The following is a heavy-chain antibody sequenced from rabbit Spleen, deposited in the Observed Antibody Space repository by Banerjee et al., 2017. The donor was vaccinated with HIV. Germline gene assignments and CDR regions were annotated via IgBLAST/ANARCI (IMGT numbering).Heavy chain of an antibody. V-gene: IGHV1S45*01. J-gene: IGHJ6*01. CDR3: ARDTGSSFSTYGMDL. CDR1: GFSFSNKAV. Sequence: QEQLVESGGGLVKPEGSLKLSCTASGFSFSNKAVMCWVRQAPGKGLEWIACINAVTGKAVYASWAKGRYTFSKTSSTTVTLQMTSLTVADTAIYFCARDTGSSFSTYGMDLWGPGTLVTVS. CDR2: INAVTGKA. D-gene: IGHD8-1*01.